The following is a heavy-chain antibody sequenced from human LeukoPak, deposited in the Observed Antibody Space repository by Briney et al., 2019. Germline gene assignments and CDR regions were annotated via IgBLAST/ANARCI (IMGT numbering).Heavy chain of an antibody. CDR2: VFDSGGT. CDR1: GGSISNYW. J-gene: IGHJ4*02. V-gene: IGHV4-59*01. D-gene: IGHD6-13*01. Sequence: SETLSLTCTVSGGSISNYWWSWIRQPPGKGLEWIGYVFDSGGTNYNPSLKSRVTISVDTSKEQFSLRLSSVTAADTAVYYCARGYSSSWNYFDYWGLGTLVTVSS. CDR3: ARGYSSSWNYFDY.